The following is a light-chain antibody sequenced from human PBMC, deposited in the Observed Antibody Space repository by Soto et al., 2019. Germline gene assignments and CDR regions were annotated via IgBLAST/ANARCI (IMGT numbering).Light chain of an antibody. J-gene: IGKJ3*01. CDR3: RQRSDWPVT. CDR2: DTY. Sequence: SLTPGERATLSCRASQSVRSTLAWYQQKPGQAPRLLIYDTYKRATGIPARFSGSGSGTDFTLTISSLEPEDFAVYYCRQRSDWPVTFGPGTKVDIK. CDR1: QSVRST. V-gene: IGKV3-11*01.